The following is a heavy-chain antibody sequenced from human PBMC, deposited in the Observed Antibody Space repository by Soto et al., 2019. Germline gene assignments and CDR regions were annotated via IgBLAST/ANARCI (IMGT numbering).Heavy chain of an antibody. D-gene: IGHD6-13*01. Sequence: VASVKVSCKASGYTFTSYYMHWVRQAPGQGLEWMGIINPSGGSTSYAQKFQGRVTITRDTSTSTVYMELISLRSEDTAVYYCAREGIAAAGLEVGYDYYYGMDVWG. CDR1: GYTFTSYY. CDR3: AREGIAAAGLEVGYDYYYGMDV. V-gene: IGHV1-46*01. J-gene: IGHJ6*02. CDR2: INPSGGST.